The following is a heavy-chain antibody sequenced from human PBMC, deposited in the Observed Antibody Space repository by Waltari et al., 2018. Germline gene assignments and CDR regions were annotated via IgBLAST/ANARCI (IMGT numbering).Heavy chain of an antibody. J-gene: IGHJ4*02. Sequence: QVQLVESGGGVVQPGRSLRLSCAASGFAFSSYGVHWDRQAPGKGLEWVAVISYDGSNKYYADSVKGRFTISRDNSKNTLYLQMNSLRAEDTAVYYCAKDFSGSLVGFDYWGQGTLVTVSS. CDR2: ISYDGSNK. CDR3: AKDFSGSLVGFDY. CDR1: GFAFSSYG. V-gene: IGHV3-30*18. D-gene: IGHD1-26*01.